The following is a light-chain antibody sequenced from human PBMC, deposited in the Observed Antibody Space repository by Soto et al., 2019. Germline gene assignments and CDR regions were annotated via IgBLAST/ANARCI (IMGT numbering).Light chain of an antibody. J-gene: IGKJ5*01. Sequence: EIVLTQSPATLSLSPGERATLSCRASQSVSSYLAWYQQKPGQAPRLLIYDASNRATGIPARFSGSGSGTDFTLTISSLEPEEVAVYYCQQRSNCPPITFGQGTRLEIK. V-gene: IGKV3-11*01. CDR1: QSVSSY. CDR3: QQRSNCPPIT. CDR2: DAS.